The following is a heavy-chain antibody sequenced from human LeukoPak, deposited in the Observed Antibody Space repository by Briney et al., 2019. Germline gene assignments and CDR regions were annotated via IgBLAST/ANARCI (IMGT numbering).Heavy chain of an antibody. CDR2: IYYSGST. CDR3: ARRYYDSGVFDY. Sequence: SETLSLTCAVSGGSISSGGYYWSWIRQPPGKGLEWIGYIYYSGSTNYNPSLKSRVTISVDTSKNQFSLKLSSVTAADTAVYYCARRYYDSGVFDYWGQGTLVTVSS. CDR1: GGSISSGGYY. V-gene: IGHV4-61*08. D-gene: IGHD3-22*01. J-gene: IGHJ4*02.